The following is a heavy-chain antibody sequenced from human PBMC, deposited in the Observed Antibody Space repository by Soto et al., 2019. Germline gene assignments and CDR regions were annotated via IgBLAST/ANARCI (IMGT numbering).Heavy chain of an antibody. Sequence: PSETLSLTCAVYGGSFSGYYWSWIRQPPGKGLEWIGEINHSGSTNYNPSLKSRVTISVDTSKNQFSLKLSSVTAADTAVYYCARTYYDILTGYPFLDYWGQGTLVTVS. D-gene: IGHD3-9*01. CDR1: GGSFSGYY. CDR3: ARTYYDILTGYPFLDY. V-gene: IGHV4-34*01. J-gene: IGHJ4*02. CDR2: INHSGST.